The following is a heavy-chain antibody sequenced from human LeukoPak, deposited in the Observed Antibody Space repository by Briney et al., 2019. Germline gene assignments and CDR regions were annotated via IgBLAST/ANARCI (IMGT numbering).Heavy chain of an antibody. V-gene: IGHV3-74*01. D-gene: IGHD1-26*01. CDR3: ANTGSYSVY. CDR1: GFTFSSYW. J-gene: IGHJ4*02. Sequence: GGFLRLSCAASGFTFSSYWMHWVRQAPGKGLVWVSRINSDGTTTNYADSMKDRFVISRDNSKDTLFLQMNSLRVEDTAAYYCANTGSYSVYWGQGTLVTVSS. CDR2: INSDGTTT.